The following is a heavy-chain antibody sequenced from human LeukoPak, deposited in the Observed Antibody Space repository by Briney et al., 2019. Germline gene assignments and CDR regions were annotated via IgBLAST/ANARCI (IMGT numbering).Heavy chain of an antibody. Sequence: GGSLRLSCAASGFTFSSYAMHWVRQAPGKGLEWVAVISYDGSNKYYADSVKGRFTISRDNFKNTLYLQMNSLRAEDTAVYYCARDVVGSSNNGMDVWGQGTTVTVSS. J-gene: IGHJ6*02. D-gene: IGHD6-13*01. CDR3: ARDVVGSSNNGMDV. CDR1: GFTFSSYA. V-gene: IGHV3-30-3*01. CDR2: ISYDGSNK.